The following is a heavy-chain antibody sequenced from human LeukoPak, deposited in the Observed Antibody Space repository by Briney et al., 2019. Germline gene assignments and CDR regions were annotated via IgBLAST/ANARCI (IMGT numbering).Heavy chain of an antibody. CDR3: ARKDLNCSSTSCYVHAFDI. D-gene: IGHD2-2*01. CDR1: GGTFSSYA. V-gene: IGHV1-69*04. J-gene: IGHJ3*02. Sequence: SVKVSCKASGGTFSSYAISWVRQAPGQGLEWMGRIIPILGIANHAQKFQGRVTITADKSTSTAYMELSSLRSEDTAVYYCARKDLNCSSTSCYVHAFDIWGQGTMVTVSS. CDR2: IIPILGIA.